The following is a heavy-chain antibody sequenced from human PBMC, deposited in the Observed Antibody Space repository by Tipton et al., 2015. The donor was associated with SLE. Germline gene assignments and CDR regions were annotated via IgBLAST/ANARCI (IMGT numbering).Heavy chain of an antibody. CDR1: GGSISSSSYY. CDR2: IYYSGST. J-gene: IGHJ3*02. CDR3: ARHRGGSPGAFDI. Sequence: TLSLTYTVSGGSISSSSYYWGWIRQPPGKGLEWIGSIYYSGSTYYNPSLKSRVTISVDTSKNQFSLKVSSVTAADTAVYYCARHRGGSPGAFDIWGQGTMVTVSS. D-gene: IGHD3-16*01. V-gene: IGHV4-39*01.